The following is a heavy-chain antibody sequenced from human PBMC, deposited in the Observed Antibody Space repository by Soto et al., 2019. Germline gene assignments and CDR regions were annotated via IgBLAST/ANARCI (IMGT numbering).Heavy chain of an antibody. CDR1: GGTFSSYA. Sequence: QVQLVQSGAEVKKPGSSVKVSCKASGGTFSSYAISWVRQAPGQGLEWMGGIIPIFGTTNYAQKFQGRVTITADESTSTAYMELSSLRSEDTAVYYCARGPEYSSGWYPLGIYYYYGMDVWGQGTTVTVSS. D-gene: IGHD6-19*01. J-gene: IGHJ6*02. CDR2: IIPIFGTT. V-gene: IGHV1-69*01. CDR3: ARGPEYSSGWYPLGIYYYYGMDV.